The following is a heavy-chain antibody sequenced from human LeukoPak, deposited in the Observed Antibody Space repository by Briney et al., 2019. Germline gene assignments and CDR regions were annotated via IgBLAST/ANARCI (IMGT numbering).Heavy chain of an antibody. Sequence: GGSLRLSCAASGFTFSSYAMHWVRQAPGKGLEWVAVISYDGSNKYYADSVKGRFTISRDNSKNTLYLQMNSLRAEDTAVYYCAKDASIVIVVEIDYWGQGTLVTVSS. CDR2: ISYDGSNK. D-gene: IGHD3-22*01. V-gene: IGHV3-30-3*01. CDR1: GFTFSSYA. CDR3: AKDASIVIVVEIDY. J-gene: IGHJ4*02.